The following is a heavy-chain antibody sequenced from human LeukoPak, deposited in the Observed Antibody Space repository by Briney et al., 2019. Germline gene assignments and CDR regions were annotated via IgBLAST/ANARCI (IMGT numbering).Heavy chain of an antibody. CDR1: GGSISSYY. D-gene: IGHD2-2*01. CDR2: IYYSGST. CDR3: ARALSTSWPYYFDY. Sequence: SETLSLTCTVSGGSISSYYWSWIRQPPGKGLEWIGYIYYSGSTNYNPSLKCRVTISVDTSKNQFSLKLSSVTAADTAVYYCARALSTSWPYYFDYWGQGTLVTVS. V-gene: IGHV4-59*01. J-gene: IGHJ4*02.